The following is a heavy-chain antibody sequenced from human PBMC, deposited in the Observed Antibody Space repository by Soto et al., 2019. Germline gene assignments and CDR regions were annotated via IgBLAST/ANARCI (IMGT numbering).Heavy chain of an antibody. CDR3: ARGGFSGADY. V-gene: IGHV4-34*01. J-gene: IGHJ4*02. CDR2: INHSGST. CDR1: GGSFSGYY. Sequence: SETLSLTCAVYGGSFSGYYWSWIRQPPGKGLERIGEINHSGSTNYNPSLKSRVTISVDTSKNQFSLKLSSVAAADTAVYYCARGGFSGADYWGQGTLVTVSS. D-gene: IGHD2-15*01.